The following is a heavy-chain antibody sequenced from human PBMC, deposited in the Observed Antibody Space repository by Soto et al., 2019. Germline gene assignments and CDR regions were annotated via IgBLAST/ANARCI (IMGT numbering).Heavy chain of an antibody. Sequence: QVQLVQSGAEVKKPGSSVKVSCKASGGTFSSYTISWVRQAPGQGLEWMGRIIPILGIANYAQKFQGRVTITADKSACTADMELRSLRSEDTAVYCCARANFGGTKPYDYWGQVTLVTVSS. CDR3: ARANFGGTKPYDY. D-gene: IGHD2-15*01. J-gene: IGHJ4*02. V-gene: IGHV1-69*02. CDR2: IIPILGIA. CDR1: GGTFSSYT.